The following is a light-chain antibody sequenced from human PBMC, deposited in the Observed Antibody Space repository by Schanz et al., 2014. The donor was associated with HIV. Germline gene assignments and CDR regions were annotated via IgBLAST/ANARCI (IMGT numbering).Light chain of an antibody. CDR2: DVT. CDR3: SSYTSSSIVV. V-gene: IGLV2-14*03. CDR1: NSDIGGYNF. J-gene: IGLJ2*01. Sequence: QSALTQPASVSGSPGQSITISCTGTNSDIGGYNFVSWYQQHADKAPKLIIYDVTSRPSGISSRFSGSKSGNTASLTISGLQAEDEADYYCSSYTSSSIVVFGGGTKLTVL.